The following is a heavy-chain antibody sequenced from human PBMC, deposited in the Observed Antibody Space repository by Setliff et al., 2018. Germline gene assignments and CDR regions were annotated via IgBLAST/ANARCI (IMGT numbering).Heavy chain of an antibody. CDR1: GGSISSSY. D-gene: IGHD5-12*01. Sequence: SETLSLTCTVSGGSISSSYYWSWIRQPAGKGLEWIGRVYTSGGTNYNPSLKSRVTMSLDTSKNQFSLKLTSVTAADTAVYYCARDQWVRSPPLYYSYGMDVWGQGTTVTVSS. CDR3: ARDQWVRSPPLYYSYGMDV. CDR2: VYTSGGT. J-gene: IGHJ6*02. V-gene: IGHV4-4*07.